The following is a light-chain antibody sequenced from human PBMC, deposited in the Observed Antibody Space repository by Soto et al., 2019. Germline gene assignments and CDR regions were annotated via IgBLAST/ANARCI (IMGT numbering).Light chain of an antibody. CDR1: SSDVGGYNY. CDR3: SSYTSSNTLYV. CDR2: DVS. V-gene: IGLV2-14*01. Sequence: QSALTQPASVSGSPGQSVTISCTGTSSDVGGYNYVSWYQQHPGKAPKVMIYDVSNRPSGVSNRFSGFKSGNTASLTISGLQAEDEADYYCSSYTSSNTLYVFGTGTKVTVL. J-gene: IGLJ1*01.